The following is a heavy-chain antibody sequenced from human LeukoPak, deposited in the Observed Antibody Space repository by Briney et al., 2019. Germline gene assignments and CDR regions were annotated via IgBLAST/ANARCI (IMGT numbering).Heavy chain of an antibody. Sequence: GGSLRLSCAASGFTFSDYYMSGIRQAPGKGLEWVSYISSSGSTIYYADSVKGRFTISRDNAKNSLYLQMNSLRAEDTAVYYCARVWGYCSGGTCYSIPFDYWGQGTLVTVSS. CDR3: ARVWGYCSGGTCYSIPFDY. CDR2: ISSSGSTI. CDR1: GFTFSDYY. V-gene: IGHV3-11*04. D-gene: IGHD2-15*01. J-gene: IGHJ4*02.